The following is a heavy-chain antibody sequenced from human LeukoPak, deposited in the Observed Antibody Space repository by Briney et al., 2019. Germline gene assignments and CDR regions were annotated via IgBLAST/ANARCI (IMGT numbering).Heavy chain of an antibody. J-gene: IGHJ4*02. CDR2: INPNSGGT. V-gene: IGHV1-2*02. Sequence: ASVKVSCKASGGTFSSYAISWVRQAPGQGLEWMGWINPNSGGTNYAQKFQGRVTMTRDTSISTAYMELSRLRSDDTAVYYCARAWAGVVPAAIPDYWGQGTLVTVSS. D-gene: IGHD2-2*02. CDR3: ARAWAGVVPAAIPDY. CDR1: GGTFSSYA.